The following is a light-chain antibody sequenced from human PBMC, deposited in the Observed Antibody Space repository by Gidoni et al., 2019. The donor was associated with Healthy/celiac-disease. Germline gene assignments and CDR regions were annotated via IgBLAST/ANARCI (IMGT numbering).Light chain of an antibody. Sequence: QSVLTQPPSASGTPGPRVTISCSGRSSNIGSNTVNWYQQLPGTAPKRLIYSNNQRPSGVPDRFSGSKSGTSASLAISGLQSEDDADYYCSACDDSLNGVVFGGGTKLTVL. CDR2: SNN. CDR1: SSNIGSNT. CDR3: SACDDSLNGVV. J-gene: IGLJ2*01. V-gene: IGLV1-44*01.